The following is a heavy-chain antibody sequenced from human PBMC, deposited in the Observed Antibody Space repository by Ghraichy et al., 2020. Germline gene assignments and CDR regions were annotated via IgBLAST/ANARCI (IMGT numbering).Heavy chain of an antibody. V-gene: IGHV3-30*02. Sequence: GGSLRLSCAASGFTFSSYGMHWVRQAPGKGLEWVAFIRYDGSNKYYADSVKGRFTISRDNSKNTLYLQMNSLRAEDTAVYYCAKPRRDSSSWYQTLYYYYYYGMDVWGQGTTVTVSS. CDR2: IRYDGSNK. CDR1: GFTFSSYG. CDR3: AKPRRDSSSWYQTLYYYYYYGMDV. J-gene: IGHJ6*02. D-gene: IGHD6-13*01.